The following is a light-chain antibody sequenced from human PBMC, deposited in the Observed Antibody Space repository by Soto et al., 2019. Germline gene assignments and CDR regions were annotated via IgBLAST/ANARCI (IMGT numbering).Light chain of an antibody. CDR2: GNS. J-gene: IGLJ1*01. V-gene: IGLV1-40*01. CDR3: QSYDSSLSGSYV. CDR1: SSNIGAGYD. Sequence: QSVLTQPPSVSGAPGQRVTISCTGSSSNIGAGYDVHWYQQLPGTAPKLLIYGNSNRPSGVPDRFSGSKSGTSASLAITGLQAEDEADYYCQSYDSSLSGSYVFGTGP.